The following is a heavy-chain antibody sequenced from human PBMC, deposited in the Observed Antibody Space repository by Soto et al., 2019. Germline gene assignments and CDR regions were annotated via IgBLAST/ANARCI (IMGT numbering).Heavy chain of an antibody. V-gene: IGHV3-21*01. D-gene: IGHD3-22*01. CDR2: ISGDSNYK. CDR3: ARVVYFDSSGYGL. CDR1: GFSFSGYN. Sequence: GGSLRLSGVASGFSFSGYNINWVRQAPWKGLEWVSSISGDSNYKYYADSVQGRFTISRDNAKNSVYLQMNSLRAEDTAVYYCARVVYFDSSGYGLWGQGTMVAVSS. J-gene: IGHJ3*01.